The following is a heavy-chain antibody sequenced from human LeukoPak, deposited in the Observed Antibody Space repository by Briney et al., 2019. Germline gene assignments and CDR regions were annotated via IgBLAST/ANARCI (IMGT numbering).Heavy chain of an antibody. J-gene: IGHJ4*02. Sequence: ASVKVSCTASGYTFSSYDINWVRQAAGQGLEWMGWMNPISGATGYAQKFQGRVTMTEDTSIDTAYMELSSLRSEDTAVYYCVTGFTTMAVDYFDYWGQGTLVTVSP. CDR2: MNPISGAT. CDR1: GYTFSSYD. D-gene: IGHD5-18*01. CDR3: VTGFTTMAVDYFDY. V-gene: IGHV1-8*01.